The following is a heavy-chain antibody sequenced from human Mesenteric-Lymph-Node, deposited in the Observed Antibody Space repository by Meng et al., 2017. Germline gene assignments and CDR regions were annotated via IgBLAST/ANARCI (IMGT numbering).Heavy chain of an antibody. D-gene: IGHD1-26*01. CDR3: ARDRGIVVAFKY. J-gene: IGHJ4*02. CDR2: INCGNGKT. CDR1: GYTFTTDA. Sequence: VPCGALVKPPGALSQISSKASGYTFTTDANHWWRQAPRQRREWMVWINCGNGKTKYSPSFQGRVSFTRDTSERTASMELSSLTSEDTAVYYCARDRGIVVAFKYWGQGTLVTVSS. V-gene: IGHV1-3*01.